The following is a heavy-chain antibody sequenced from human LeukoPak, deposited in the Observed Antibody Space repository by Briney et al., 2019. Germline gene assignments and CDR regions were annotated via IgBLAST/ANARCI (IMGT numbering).Heavy chain of an antibody. D-gene: IGHD3-10*01. Sequence: ASVKVSCKASGYTFTSYYLHWVRQAPGQGLEWMGLINPSGGSPIYAQKFQGRVTMTRDMSTSTVCMDLSSLRSADTAVYYCASSLWLGESVFDYWGQGTLVTVSS. CDR1: GYTFTSYY. J-gene: IGHJ4*02. CDR3: ASSLWLGESVFDY. V-gene: IGHV1-46*01. CDR2: INPSGGSP.